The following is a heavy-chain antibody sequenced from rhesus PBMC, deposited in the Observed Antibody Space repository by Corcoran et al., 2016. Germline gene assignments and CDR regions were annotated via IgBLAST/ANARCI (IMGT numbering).Heavy chain of an antibody. D-gene: IGHD6-25*01. CDR3: RGGNWEVDY. V-gene: IGHV3S5*01. CDR2: INSDGGST. CDR1: GFTFRSYG. Sequence: EVQLVETGGGLVQPGGSLKLSCVASGFTFRSYGMSWVRQAPGKGLEWVSGINSDGGSTYYADSVTGRFTISREKSKNTLSLQMNSMRPEDTAVYYCRGGNWEVDYWGQGVLVTVSS. J-gene: IGHJ4*01.